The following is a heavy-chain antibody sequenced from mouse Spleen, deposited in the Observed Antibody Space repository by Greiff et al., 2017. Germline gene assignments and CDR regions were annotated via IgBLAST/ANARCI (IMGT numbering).Heavy chain of an antibody. J-gene: IGHJ2*01. V-gene: IGHV3-6*01. Sequence: EVKLVESGPGLVKPSQSLSLTCSVTGYSITSGYYWNWIRQFPGNKLEWMGYISYDGSNNYNPSLKNRISITRDTSKNQFFLKLNSVTTEDTATYYCASTLNYFDYWGQGTTLTVSS. CDR3: ASTLNYFDY. CDR1: GYSITSGYY. CDR2: ISYDGSN.